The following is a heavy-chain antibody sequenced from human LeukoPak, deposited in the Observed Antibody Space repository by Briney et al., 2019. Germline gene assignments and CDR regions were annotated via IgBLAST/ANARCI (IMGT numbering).Heavy chain of an antibody. J-gene: IGHJ3*02. CDR1: GFTFSSYS. D-gene: IGHD1-26*01. CDR2: ISSSSSYI. CDR3: ARGFPGGSYPDDAFDI. V-gene: IGHV3-21*01. Sequence: GGSLRLSCAASGFTFSSYSMNWVRQAPGKGLEWVSSISSSSSYIYYADSVKGRFTISRDNAKNSLYLQMNSLGAEDMAVYYCARGFPGGSYPDDAFDIWGQGTMVTVSS.